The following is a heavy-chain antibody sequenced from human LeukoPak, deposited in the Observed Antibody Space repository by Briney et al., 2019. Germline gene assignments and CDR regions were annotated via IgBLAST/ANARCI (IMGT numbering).Heavy chain of an antibody. Sequence: GRSLRLSCAASRFTFSSYAMHWVRQAPGKGLEWVAVISYDGSNKYYADSVKGRFTISRDNSKNTLYLQMNSLRAEDTAVYYCARDTLYCSGGSCYSPYYFDYWGQGTLVTVSS. V-gene: IGHV3-30-3*01. CDR2: ISYDGSNK. CDR3: ARDTLYCSGGSCYSPYYFDY. D-gene: IGHD2-15*01. CDR1: RFTFSSYA. J-gene: IGHJ4*02.